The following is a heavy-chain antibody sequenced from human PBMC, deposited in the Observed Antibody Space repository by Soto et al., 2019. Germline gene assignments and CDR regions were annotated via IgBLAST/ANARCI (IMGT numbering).Heavy chain of an antibody. Sequence: SDTQSLTFTVFGHSISNGGYYWRWFRQHPGKGLEWIGYIYYNGNTNYNPSLKSRGTISVDTSKSQFSLKLSSVTAADTAVYYCAKGGPSSQWFDPWGQGTLVTVSS. CDR3: AKGGPSSQWFDP. CDR2: IYYNGNT. D-gene: IGHD6-13*01. CDR1: GHSISNGGYY. V-gene: IGHV4-61*08. J-gene: IGHJ5*02.